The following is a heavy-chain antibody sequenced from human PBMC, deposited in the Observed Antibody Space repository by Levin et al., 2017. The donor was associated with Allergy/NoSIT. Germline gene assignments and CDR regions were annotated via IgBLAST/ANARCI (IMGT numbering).Heavy chain of an antibody. CDR2: IYHSGST. J-gene: IGHJ3*02. CDR3: ARAVLVGATWRAFDS. V-gene: IGHV4-30-2*01. CDR1: GGSISSGGYS. D-gene: IGHD1-26*01. Sequence: PSETLSLTCAVSGGSISSGGYSWSWIRQPPGKGLEWIGYIYHSGSTYYNPSLKSRVTISVDRSKNQFSLKLSSVTAADTAVYYCARAVLVGATWRAFDSWGQGTMVTVSS.